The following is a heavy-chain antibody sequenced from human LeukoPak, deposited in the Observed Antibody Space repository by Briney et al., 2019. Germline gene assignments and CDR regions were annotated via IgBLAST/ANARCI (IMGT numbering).Heavy chain of an antibody. Sequence: GGSLRLSCAASGFTLSTYAMSWVRQTPGKGLEWVAATSSSDAGTYHADSVRGRFTISRDNSKNTLYLQMNSLRAEDAAVYFCAKAPVTSCKGAYCYPFDSWGQGTLVTVSS. CDR3: AKAPVTSCKGAYCYPFDS. CDR2: TSSSDAGT. J-gene: IGHJ4*02. V-gene: IGHV3-23*01. D-gene: IGHD2-21*01. CDR1: GFTLSTYA.